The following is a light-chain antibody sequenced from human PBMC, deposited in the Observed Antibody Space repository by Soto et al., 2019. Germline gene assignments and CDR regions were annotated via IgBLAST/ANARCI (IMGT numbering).Light chain of an antibody. Sequence: QSVLTLPPSVSRAPGQRVTISCTGSSSNIGAGYDVHWYQQLPGTAPKLLIYSNTNRPSGVPDRFSGSKSGTSASLAITGLQAEDEGDYFCQSYDTSLSSWVFGGGTKLTVL. CDR1: SSNIGAGYD. CDR3: QSYDTSLSSWV. J-gene: IGLJ3*02. V-gene: IGLV1-40*01. CDR2: SNT.